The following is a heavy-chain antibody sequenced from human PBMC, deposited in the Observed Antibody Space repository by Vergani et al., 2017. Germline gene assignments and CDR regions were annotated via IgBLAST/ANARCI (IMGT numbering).Heavy chain of an antibody. D-gene: IGHD3-22*01. Sequence: QVQLQESGPGLVKPSETLSLTCTVSGGSISSYYWSWIQQPPGKGREWSGYIYYSGSTNYNPSLKSRVTISVDTSKNQFSLKLGSVTAADTAVYYCARLYYYGSSGIDYWGQGTLVTVSS. J-gene: IGHJ4*02. CDR1: GGSISSYY. V-gene: IGHV4-59*08. CDR3: ARLYYYGSSGIDY. CDR2: IYYSGST.